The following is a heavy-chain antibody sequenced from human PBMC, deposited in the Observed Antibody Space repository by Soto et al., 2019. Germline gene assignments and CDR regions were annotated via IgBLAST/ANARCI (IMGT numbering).Heavy chain of an antibody. D-gene: IGHD1-26*01. CDR3: ARRGSGSYYDY. V-gene: IGHV3-23*01. Sequence: EVQLLESGGGLVQPGGSLRLSCAASGFTFSSCAMRWVRQAPVKGLEWVSAISGSGDSTYYADSVKGRFTISRDNSKNTLYLQMNSLRAEDTAVYYCARRGSGSYYDYWGQGTLVTVSS. CDR2: ISGSGDST. J-gene: IGHJ4*02. CDR1: GFTFSSCA.